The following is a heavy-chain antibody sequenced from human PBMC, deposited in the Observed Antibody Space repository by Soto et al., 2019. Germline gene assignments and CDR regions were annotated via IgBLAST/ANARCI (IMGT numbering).Heavy chain of an antibody. V-gene: IGHV4-59*01. CDR3: ARHLNYNYFDY. J-gene: IGHJ4*02. Sequence: SETLSLTCSVSGASIRNYYWRWIRQPPGKGPEWLGYIYHSGTTSYNPSLQSRVTISLDTSKNQFSLKLTSATAADTAVYYCARHLNYNYFDYWGQGTLVTVSS. D-gene: IGHD3-10*01. CDR2: IYHSGTT. CDR1: GASIRNYY.